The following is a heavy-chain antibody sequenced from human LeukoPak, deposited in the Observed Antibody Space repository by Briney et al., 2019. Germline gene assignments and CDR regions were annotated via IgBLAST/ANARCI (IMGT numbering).Heavy chain of an antibody. D-gene: IGHD6-19*01. J-gene: IGHJ4*02. CDR1: GYTFTNYG. V-gene: IGHV1-18*01. Sequence: ASVKVSCKASGYTFTNYGITWVRQAPGQGLEWMGWISTYNNNTNYLQKLQGRVTMTTDTSTSTAYMELRSLRSDDTAVYYCARESRRSSAKLDYWGQGTLVTVSS. CDR2: ISTYNNNT. CDR3: ARESRRSSAKLDY.